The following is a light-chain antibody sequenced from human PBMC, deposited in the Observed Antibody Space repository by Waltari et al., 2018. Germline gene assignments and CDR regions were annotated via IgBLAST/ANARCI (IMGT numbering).Light chain of an antibody. CDR1: QGISNY. Sequence: DIQMTQSPSSLSASVGDRVTLTCRASQGISNYLAWYQQKPGKAPKLLIYTASTLQSGGSSRFSGSGSGTDFTLTISSLQPEDVATYYCQKYNSAPWTFGQGTKVEIK. CDR2: TAS. CDR3: QKYNSAPWT. J-gene: IGKJ1*01. V-gene: IGKV1-27*01.